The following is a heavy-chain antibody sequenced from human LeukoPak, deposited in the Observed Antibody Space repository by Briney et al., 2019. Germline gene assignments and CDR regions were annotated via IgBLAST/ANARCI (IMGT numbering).Heavy chain of an antibody. CDR1: GRSISSYY. CDR3: ARSDSSSLPSDY. D-gene: IGHD6-6*01. Sequence: SETLSLTCTVSGRSISSYYWTWIRQPPGKGLEWIGYIYYSGITNYNPSLKSRVTISVDTSKNQFSLKLTSVTAADTAMYYCARSDSSSLPSDYWGQGTLVTVSS. J-gene: IGHJ4*02. CDR2: IYYSGIT. V-gene: IGHV4-59*01.